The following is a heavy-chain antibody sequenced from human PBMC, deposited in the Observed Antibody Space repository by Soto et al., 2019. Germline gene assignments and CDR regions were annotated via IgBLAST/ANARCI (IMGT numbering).Heavy chain of an antibody. CDR1: GFTFSSYS. J-gene: IGHJ3*02. CDR3: ARDDGLSSTNVKAFDI. D-gene: IGHD2-2*01. V-gene: IGHV3-21*01. CDR2: IGTRSDI. Sequence: GGSLRLSCAASGFTFSSYSMHWVRQAPGKGLEWVSSIGTRSDIYYADSLKGRFTISRDNAKKLLYLQMDSLRAEDTAVYYCARDDGLSSTNVKAFDIWGQGTKVTVS.